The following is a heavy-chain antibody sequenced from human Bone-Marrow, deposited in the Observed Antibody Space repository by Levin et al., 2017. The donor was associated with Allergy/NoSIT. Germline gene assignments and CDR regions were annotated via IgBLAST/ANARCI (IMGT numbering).Heavy chain of an antibody. CDR3: AREGDSVTHFDY. CDR2: INHSGST. J-gene: IGHJ4*02. CDR1: GGSFSGYY. D-gene: IGHD4-17*01. Sequence: KSSETLSLTCAVYGGSFSGYYWSWIRQPPGKGLEWIGEINHSGSTNSNPSLKSRVTISVDTSKNQFSLKLTSVTAADTAVYYCAREGDSVTHFDYWGQGTLVTVSS. V-gene: IGHV4-34*01.